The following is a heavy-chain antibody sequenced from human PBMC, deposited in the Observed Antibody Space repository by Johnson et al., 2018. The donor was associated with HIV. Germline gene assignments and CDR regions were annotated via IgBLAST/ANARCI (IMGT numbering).Heavy chain of an antibody. CDR3: TTPGYDTEDAFDI. J-gene: IGHJ3*02. CDR2: IKSKTDGGTT. Sequence: VQLVESGGGLVQPGGSLRLSCAASGFTFSNAWMSWVRQAPGKGLEWVGRIKSKTDGGTTDNAAPVKGRFTISRDDSKNTLYLQMNSLKTEDTAVYYCTTPGYDTEDAFDIWGQGTMVTVSS. D-gene: IGHD3-9*01. CDR1: GFTFSNAW. V-gene: IGHV3-15*01.